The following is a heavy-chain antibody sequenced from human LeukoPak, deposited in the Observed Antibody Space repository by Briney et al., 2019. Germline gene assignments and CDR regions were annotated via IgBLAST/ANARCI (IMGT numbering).Heavy chain of an antibody. Sequence: GGSLRLSCAASGFTFSSYAMSWVRQAPGKGLEWVSSISSSSSYIYYADSVKGRFTISRDNSKNTLYLQMNSLRAEDTAVYYCAKDPYGDYGSDCWGQGTLVTVSS. CDR3: AKDPYGDYGSDC. J-gene: IGHJ4*02. CDR2: ISSSSSYI. D-gene: IGHD4-17*01. CDR1: GFTFSSYA. V-gene: IGHV3-23*01.